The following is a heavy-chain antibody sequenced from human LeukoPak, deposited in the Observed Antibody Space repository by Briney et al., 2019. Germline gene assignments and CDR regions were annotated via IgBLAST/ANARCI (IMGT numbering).Heavy chain of an antibody. CDR2: IYSGGST. J-gene: IGHJ4*02. V-gene: IGHV3-53*01. D-gene: IGHD6-6*01. CDR3: ARALGSCSSVDY. CDR1: GFTVSSNY. Sequence: GGSLRLSCAASGFTVSSNYMSWVRQAPGKGLEWVSVIYSGGSTYYADSVKGRFTISRDNSKNTLYLQMNSLRAEDTAVYYCARALGSCSSVDYWGQGTLVTVSS.